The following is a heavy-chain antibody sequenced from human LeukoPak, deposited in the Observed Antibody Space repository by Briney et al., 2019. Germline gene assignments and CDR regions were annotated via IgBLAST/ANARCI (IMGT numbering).Heavy chain of an antibody. CDR2: VSSSGSTI. CDR1: GFTFSDYY. Sequence: PGGSLRLSCAASGFTFSDYYMSWIRQAPGKGLEWVSYVSSSGSTIYYTDSVKGRFTISRDNAKNSLYLQMNSLRAEDTAVYYCARAQSIYCSGGSCHPAYWGQGTLVTVSS. CDR3: ARAQSIYCSGGSCHPAY. V-gene: IGHV3-11*01. D-gene: IGHD2-15*01. J-gene: IGHJ4*02.